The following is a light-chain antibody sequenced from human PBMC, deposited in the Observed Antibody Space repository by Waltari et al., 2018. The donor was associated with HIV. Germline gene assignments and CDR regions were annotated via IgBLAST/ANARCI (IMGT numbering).Light chain of an antibody. CDR3: NSYTISSTLCV. J-gene: IGLJ3*02. CDR1: SSDVGGYNY. V-gene: IGLV2-14*01. CDR2: EVT. Sequence: QSALTQPASVSGSPGQSITISCTGTSSDVGGYNYVSWYQQHPGKAPKLMIYEVTNRPSGVSNRFSGSKSGNTASLTISGLQAEYEADYYCNSYTISSTLCVFGGGTKLTVL.